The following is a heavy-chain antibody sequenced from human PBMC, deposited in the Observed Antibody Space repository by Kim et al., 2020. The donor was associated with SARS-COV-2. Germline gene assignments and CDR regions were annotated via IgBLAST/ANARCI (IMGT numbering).Heavy chain of an antibody. J-gene: IGHJ6*02. CDR3: ARSGAYSYYGMDV. V-gene: IGHV3-53*01. D-gene: IGHD4-4*01. Sequence: GGSLRLSCAASGFTISRNYMNWVRQAPGEGLEWVSVIYSGGSTLYADSVKGRFTVSRDISKSTVYFQMNSLRADDTAVYYCARSGAYSYYGMDVWGQGT. CDR1: GFTISRNY. CDR2: IYSGGST.